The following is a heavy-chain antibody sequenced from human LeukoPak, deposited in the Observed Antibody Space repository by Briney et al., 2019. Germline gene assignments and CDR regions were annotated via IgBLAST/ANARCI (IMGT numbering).Heavy chain of an antibody. V-gene: IGHV4-34*01. J-gene: IGHJ4*02. CDR1: GGSFSGYY. Sequence: SETLSLTCAVYGGSFSGYYWSWIRQPPGKGLEWIGEINHSGSTNYNPSLKSRVTISVDTSKNQFSLKLSSVTAADTAVYYCARHRGSVRYSYGFDYWGQGTLVTVSS. CDR3: ARHRGSVRYSYGFDY. D-gene: IGHD5-18*01. CDR2: INHSGST.